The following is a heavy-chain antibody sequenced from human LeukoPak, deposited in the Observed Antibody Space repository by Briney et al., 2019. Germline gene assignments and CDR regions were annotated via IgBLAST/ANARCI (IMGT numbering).Heavy chain of an antibody. J-gene: IGHJ1*01. CDR2: VYHNGNT. D-gene: IGHD6-19*01. Sequence: PSETLSLNCAVSGFSISGGYYWVWIRQPPGKGLEWIGSVYHNGNTLFNTSLKSRVTLSVGSSRNQFSLRLSSVTAADTARYYCARNEGIVVAGTWFDSWGQGTLVFVSS. CDR1: GFSISGGYY. V-gene: IGHV4-38-2*01. CDR3: ARNEGIVVAGTWFDS.